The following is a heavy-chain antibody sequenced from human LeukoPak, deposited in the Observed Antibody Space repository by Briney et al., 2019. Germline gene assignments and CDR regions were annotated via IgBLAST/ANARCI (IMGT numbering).Heavy chain of an antibody. V-gene: IGHV3-23*01. D-gene: IGHD6-19*01. CDR2: ISVSGNT. J-gene: IGHJ5*02. CDR3: ARAAVAGLNWFDP. CDR1: GFTLSSYA. Sequence: GGSLRLSCAASGFTLSSYAMSWVRQAPGKGLEWVSAISVSGNTYHADSVKGRFTISRDNAKNSLYLQMNSLRAEDTAVYYCARAAVAGLNWFDPWGQGTLVTVSS.